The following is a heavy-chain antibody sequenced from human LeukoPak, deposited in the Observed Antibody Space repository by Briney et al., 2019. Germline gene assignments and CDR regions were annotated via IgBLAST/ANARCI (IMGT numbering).Heavy chain of an antibody. D-gene: IGHD3-22*01. CDR3: ASDPPPPDYYDSSGYYTN. CDR1: GGSFSGYY. J-gene: IGHJ4*02. CDR2: INHSGST. V-gene: IGHV4-34*01. Sequence: SETLSLTCAVYGGSFSGYYWSWIRQPPGKGLEWIGEINHSGSTNYNPSLKSRVTISVDKSKNQFSLKLSSVTAADTAVYYCASDPPPPDYYDSSGYYTNWGQGTLVTVSS.